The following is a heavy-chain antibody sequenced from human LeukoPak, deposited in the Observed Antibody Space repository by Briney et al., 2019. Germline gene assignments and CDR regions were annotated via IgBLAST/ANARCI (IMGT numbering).Heavy chain of an antibody. CDR2: INHSGST. Sequence: SETLSLTCAVYGGSFSGYYWSWIRQPPGKGLEWIGEINHSGSTNYNPSLKSRVTISVDTSKKQFSLKVSSVTAADTAVYYCARNRGYKYGDYWGQGTLVTVSS. V-gene: IGHV4-34*01. D-gene: IGHD5-18*01. J-gene: IGHJ4*02. CDR3: ARNRGYKYGDY. CDR1: GGSFSGYY.